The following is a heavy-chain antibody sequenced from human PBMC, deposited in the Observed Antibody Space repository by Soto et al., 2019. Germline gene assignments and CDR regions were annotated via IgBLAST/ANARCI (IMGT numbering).Heavy chain of an antibody. Sequence: PSETLSLTCSVSGGSITPYYWSWIRQPPGEGLEWIGYVSYSGNTDYNPSLKSRVSISVDTSKNEFSLKLNSLTAADAAIYFCARQQYTVVNAFDVWGQGTMVTVSS. CDR3: ARQQYTVVNAFDV. CDR1: GGSITPYY. J-gene: IGHJ3*01. CDR2: VSYSGNT. D-gene: IGHD2-15*01. V-gene: IGHV4-59*01.